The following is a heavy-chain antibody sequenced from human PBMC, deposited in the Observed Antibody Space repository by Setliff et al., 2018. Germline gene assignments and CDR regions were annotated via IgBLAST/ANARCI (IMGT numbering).Heavy chain of an antibody. V-gene: IGHV3-23*01. Sequence: PGGSLRLSCAASGFTFSSYAMSWVRQAPGKGLEWVSAISGSGGSTYYADSVKGRFTISRDNAKNSLDLQMDSLRGEDTAVYYCVRDRWKVMVNKGDDAFDLWGQGTMVTVSS. CDR2: ISGSGGST. J-gene: IGHJ3*01. CDR1: GFTFSSYA. D-gene: IGHD5-18*01. CDR3: VRDRWKVMVNKGDDAFDL.